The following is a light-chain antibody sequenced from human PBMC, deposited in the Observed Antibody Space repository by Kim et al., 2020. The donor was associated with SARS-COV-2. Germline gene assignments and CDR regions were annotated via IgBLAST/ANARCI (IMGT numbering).Light chain of an antibody. CDR1: RLGDEY. V-gene: IGLV3-1*01. CDR3: QTWDSSLVV. CDR2: QDT. Sequence: SYELTQPPSVSVSPGQTANISCSGYRLGDEYACWFQQKPGQSPVLVIYQDTKRPSGIPERFSGSNSGNTATLTITGTQAMDEADYYCQTWDSSLVVFGGGTQLTVL. J-gene: IGLJ2*01.